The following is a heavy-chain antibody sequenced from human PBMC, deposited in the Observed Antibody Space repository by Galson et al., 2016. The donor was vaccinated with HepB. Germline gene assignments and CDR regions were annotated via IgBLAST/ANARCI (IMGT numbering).Heavy chain of an antibody. J-gene: IGHJ4*02. V-gene: IGHV1-8*01. CDR3: ARSPLSIAFVRGGLDY. CDR2: MSPNSGDT. D-gene: IGHD3-10*02. Sequence: SVKVSCKASGYTFTSYDINWVRQATGQGLEWMGRMSPNSGDTGYTQKFQGRVTLTRNTSTSTVYMELSGLKSEDTGVYYCARSPLSIAFVRGGLDYGGQGTLVTVSS. CDR1: GYTFTSYD.